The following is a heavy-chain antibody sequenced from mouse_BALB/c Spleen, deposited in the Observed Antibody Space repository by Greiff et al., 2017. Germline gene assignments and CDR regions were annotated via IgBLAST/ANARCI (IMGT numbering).Heavy chain of an antibody. CDR3: ARDRRAFITGYAMDY. Sequence: EVQLQQSGGGLVKPGGSLKLSCAASGFTFSDYYMYWVRQTPEKRLEWVATISDGGSYTYYPDSVKGRFTISRDNAKNNLYLQMSSLKSEDTAMYYCARDRRAFITGYAMDYWGQGTSVTVSS. D-gene: IGHD1-1*01. J-gene: IGHJ4*01. V-gene: IGHV5-4*02. CDR2: ISDGGSYT. CDR1: GFTFSDYY.